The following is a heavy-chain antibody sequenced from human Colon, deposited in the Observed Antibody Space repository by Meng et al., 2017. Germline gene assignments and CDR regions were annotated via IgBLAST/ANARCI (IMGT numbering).Heavy chain of an antibody. V-gene: IGHV4-4*07. Sequence: QSRRQTPGPGLGKPSETQSRTRNVVGGAHSDYDRKWSRHPGGKGLEWIGRIRGSGVTHYNPSHKSRVAISVNKSKTPFSLKLSSVTAADTAVYYCASFPPPGKQWLVTDYWGQGTLVTVSS. CDR1: GGAHSDYD. J-gene: IGHJ4*02. D-gene: IGHD6-19*01. CDR2: IRGSGVT. CDR3: ASFPPPGKQWLVTDY.